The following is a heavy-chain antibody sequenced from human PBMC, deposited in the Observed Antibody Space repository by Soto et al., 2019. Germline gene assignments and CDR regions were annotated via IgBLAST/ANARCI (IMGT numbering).Heavy chain of an antibody. CDR2: INASNGNT. CDR3: ARAGYCSSTSCSDDFDI. J-gene: IGHJ3*02. V-gene: IGHV1-3*01. Sequence: QVQLVQSGAELKKPGASVKVSCKASGYTFTSYAMHWVRQAPGQRLEWMGWINASNGNTKYSQKFQGRVTITRTTSARTAYVELRSLRSEDTAVYYCARAGYCSSTSCSDDFDIWGQGTMVPVSS. CDR1: GYTFTSYA. D-gene: IGHD2-2*01.